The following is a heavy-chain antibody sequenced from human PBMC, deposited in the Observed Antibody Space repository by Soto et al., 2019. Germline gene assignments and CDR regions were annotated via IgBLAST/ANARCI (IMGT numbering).Heavy chain of an antibody. CDR3: ARQGDSTMAIFEY. CDR1: GGSFSGDY. V-gene: IGHV4-34*01. Sequence: PSETLSLTCAVYGGSFSGDYWSWIRQPPGKGLEWIGEINGRGSTKYNPSLKSRVTMSVDSSKNQFSLKLTSVTAADTAVYYCARQGDSTMAIFEYWGQGALVTVSS. CDR2: INGRGST. D-gene: IGHD5-18*01. J-gene: IGHJ4*02.